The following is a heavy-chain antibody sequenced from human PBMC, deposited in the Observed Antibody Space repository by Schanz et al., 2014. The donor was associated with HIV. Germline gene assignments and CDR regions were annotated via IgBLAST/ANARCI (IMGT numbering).Heavy chain of an antibody. D-gene: IGHD4-17*01. V-gene: IGHV3-23*01. CDR2: ISSSGSST. CDR1: GFTFNTYV. CDR3: ARRDYGDYYYYYGMDV. Sequence: EVQLLESGGGLVQPGGSLRLSCSASGFTFNTYVMGWVRQAPGKGLQWVSSISSSGSSTYYAGPVKGRFTISRDTSKNTLYLQMNSLRAEDTAVYYCARRDYGDYYYYYGMDVWGQGTTVTVSS. J-gene: IGHJ6*02.